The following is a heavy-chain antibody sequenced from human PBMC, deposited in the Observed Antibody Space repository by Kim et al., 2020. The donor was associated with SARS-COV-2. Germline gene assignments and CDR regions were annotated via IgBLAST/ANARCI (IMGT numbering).Heavy chain of an antibody. D-gene: IGHD3-3*01. CDR1: GGSISSYY. CDR3: ARGQLEWLLSPYWYFDL. V-gene: IGHV4-59*01. CDR2: IYYSGST. J-gene: IGHJ2*01. Sequence: SETLSLTCTSSGGSISSYYWSWIRQPPGKGLEWIGDIYYSGSTNYNPSLKSRVTISVDTSKNQFSLKLSSVTAADTAVYYCARGQLEWLLSPYWYFDLWGRGTLVTVSS.